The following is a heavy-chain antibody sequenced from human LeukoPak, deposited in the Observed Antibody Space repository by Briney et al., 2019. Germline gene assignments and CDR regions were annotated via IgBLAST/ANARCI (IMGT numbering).Heavy chain of an antibody. D-gene: IGHD5-18*01. CDR2: ISGSGGST. Sequence: PGGCLRLSCAASGFTFSSYAMSWVRQAPGKGLDWVSAISGSGGSTYCADSAKGRFTISRDNSRNTLFLQMNSLRAEDTAVYYCAKNSYGYIPPDYWGQGTLVTVSS. J-gene: IGHJ4*02. V-gene: IGHV3-23*01. CDR3: AKNSYGYIPPDY. CDR1: GFTFSSYA.